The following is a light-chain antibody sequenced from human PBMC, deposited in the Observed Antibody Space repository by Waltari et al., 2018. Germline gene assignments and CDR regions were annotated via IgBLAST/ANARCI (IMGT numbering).Light chain of an antibody. J-gene: IGLJ3*02. V-gene: IGLV2-23*01. Sequence: QSALTQPASVSGSPGPSITISCNGTSSDAGSSNLVSWFQHHPGNAPKLMIYEGTQRPSGVSDRFSGSKSGDTAALTISGLQAEYEADYYCCSYVRDITWVFGGGTKLTVL. CDR3: CSYVRDITWV. CDR2: EGT. CDR1: SSDAGSSNL.